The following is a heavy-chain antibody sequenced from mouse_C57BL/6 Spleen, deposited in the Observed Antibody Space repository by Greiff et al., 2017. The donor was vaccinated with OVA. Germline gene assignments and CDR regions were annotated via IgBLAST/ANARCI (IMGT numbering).Heavy chain of an antibody. CDR1: GYAFTNYL. CDR2: INPGSGGT. Sequence: VKLVESGAELVRPGTSVKVSCKASGYAFTNYLIEWVKQRPGQGLEWIGVINPGSGGTNYNEKFKGKATLTADKSSSTAYMQLSSLTSEDSAVYFCAREGGFYYGSSYDGAMDYWGQGTSVTVSS. CDR3: AREGGFYYGSSYDGAMDY. D-gene: IGHD1-1*01. V-gene: IGHV1-54*01. J-gene: IGHJ4*01.